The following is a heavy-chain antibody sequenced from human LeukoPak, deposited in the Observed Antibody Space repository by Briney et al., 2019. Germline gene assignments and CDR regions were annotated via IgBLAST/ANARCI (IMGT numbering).Heavy chain of an antibody. CDR1: GGSISSDY. V-gene: IGHV4-59*08. CDR2: IYYSGIT. J-gene: IGHJ4*02. CDR3: ARRHHNWDY. D-gene: IGHD5-24*01. Sequence: SETLSLTCTVSGGSISSDYWSWIRQPPGKGLEWIGYIYYSGITNYTPSLKSRVTISLDTSKNQFSLKLNSVTAADTAVYYCARRHHNWDYWGQGTLVTVSS.